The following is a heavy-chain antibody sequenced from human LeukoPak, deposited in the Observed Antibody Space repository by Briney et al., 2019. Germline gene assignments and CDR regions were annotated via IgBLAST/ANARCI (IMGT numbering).Heavy chain of an antibody. J-gene: IGHJ4*02. V-gene: IGHV3-30-3*01. CDR2: ISYDGSNK. CDR3: ARDGTIAAAKRVIDY. D-gene: IGHD6-25*01. CDR1: GFTFSSYA. Sequence: GGSLRLSCAASGFTFSSYAMHWVRQAPGKGLEWVAVISYDGSNKYYADSVKGRFTISRDNAKNSLYLQMNSLRAEDTAVYYCARDGTIAAAKRVIDYWGQGTLVTVSS.